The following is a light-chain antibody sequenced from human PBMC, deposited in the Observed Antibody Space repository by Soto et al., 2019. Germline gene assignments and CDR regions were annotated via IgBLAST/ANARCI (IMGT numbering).Light chain of an antibody. CDR2: ANN. Sequence: QTVLTQPPSTSGTPGQRVTMSCSGSSSNIGGNTVNWYQQFPGTAPKLLIYANNQRPSGVPDRFSGSTSGTSSSLAISGLQSEDEADYHCAAWDDSLKGPVFGGGTKLTVL. CDR3: AAWDDSLKGPV. CDR1: SSNIGGNT. J-gene: IGLJ3*02. V-gene: IGLV1-44*01.